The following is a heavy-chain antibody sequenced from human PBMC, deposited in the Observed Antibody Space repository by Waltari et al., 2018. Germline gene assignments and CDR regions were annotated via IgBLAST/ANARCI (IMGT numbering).Heavy chain of an antibody. CDR3: ARPGTTVVTNSLYFDL. Sequence: EVQLVQSGAEVKKPGESLKISCKGSGYSFTSYWIGWVRQMPGKGLEWMGIIYPGDSATRYSPYFQGKVTISADQSISTAYLQWSSLKASDTAMYYCARPGTTVVTNSLYFDLWGRGTLVTVSS. CDR1: GYSFTSYW. CDR2: IYPGDSAT. V-gene: IGHV5-51*01. D-gene: IGHD2-21*02. J-gene: IGHJ2*01.